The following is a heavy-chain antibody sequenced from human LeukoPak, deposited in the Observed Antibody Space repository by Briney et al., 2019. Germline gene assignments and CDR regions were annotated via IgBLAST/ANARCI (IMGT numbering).Heavy chain of an antibody. Sequence: GGSLRLSCAASGFSVSNYNMNWVRQAPGKGLEWVSYISSSSSTIYYADSVKGRFTISRDNAKNSLYLQMNSLRDEDAAVYYCARGLMIQVTNWFDPWGQGTLVTVSS. CDR2: ISSSSSTI. V-gene: IGHV3-48*02. J-gene: IGHJ5*02. CDR1: GFSVSNYN. D-gene: IGHD5-18*01. CDR3: ARGLMIQVTNWFDP.